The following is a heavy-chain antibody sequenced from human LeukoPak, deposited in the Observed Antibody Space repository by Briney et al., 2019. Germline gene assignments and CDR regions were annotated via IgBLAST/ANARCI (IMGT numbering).Heavy chain of an antibody. V-gene: IGHV3-21*05. D-gene: IGHD3-22*01. CDR1: GFKFNTYI. CDR3: AREYNSGPKQTDAFDI. Sequence: GGSLRLSCAASGFKFNTYIMNWIRQAPGKGLEWVSIINSGGTVRYYADSVKGRFTISRDNAKDTLYLQMNSLRTEDTAVYYCAREYNSGPKQTDAFDIWGQGTMVTVSS. J-gene: IGHJ3*02. CDR2: INSGGTVR.